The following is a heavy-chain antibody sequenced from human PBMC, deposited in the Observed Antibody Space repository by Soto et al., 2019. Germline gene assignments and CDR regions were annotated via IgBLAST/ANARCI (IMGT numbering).Heavy chain of an antibody. D-gene: IGHD6-19*01. CDR2: INAGNGNT. J-gene: IGHJ4*02. CDR1: GYTFTSYA. CDR3: AREAQPYSSGWYYYFDY. V-gene: IGHV1-3*01. Sequence: ASVKVSCKASGYTFTSYAMHWVRQAPGQRLEWMGWINAGNGNTKYSQKFQGRVTITRDTSASTAYMELSSLRSEDTAVYYCAREAQPYSSGWYYYFDYWGQGTLVTVSS.